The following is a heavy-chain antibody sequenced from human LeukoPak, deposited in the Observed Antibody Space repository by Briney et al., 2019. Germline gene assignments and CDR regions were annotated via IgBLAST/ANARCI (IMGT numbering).Heavy chain of an antibody. J-gene: IGHJ4*02. Sequence: SETLSLTYTVSGGSISSRTYHWAWVRQPPGKALEWIGNIYYTGTAYYNAALRGRVTISVDTSNNQFSLELPSVTAADTAVYYCATLVSCTTSCYFDSWGQGTLVTVST. CDR1: GGSISSRTYH. D-gene: IGHD2-2*01. V-gene: IGHV4-39*01. CDR2: IYYTGTA. CDR3: ATLVSCTTSCYFDS.